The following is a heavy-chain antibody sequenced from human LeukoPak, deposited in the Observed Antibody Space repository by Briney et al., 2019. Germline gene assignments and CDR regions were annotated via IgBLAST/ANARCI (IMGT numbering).Heavy chain of an antibody. V-gene: IGHV4-59*12. Sequence: SETLSLTCTVSGGSISSYYWSWIRQPPGKGLEWIGYIYYSGSTNYNPSLKSRVTISVDTSKNQFSLKLSSVTAADTAVYYCARVGDFWSGKKAFDIWGQGTMVTVSS. CDR1: GGSISSYY. CDR2: IYYSGST. J-gene: IGHJ3*02. D-gene: IGHD3-3*01. CDR3: ARVGDFWSGKKAFDI.